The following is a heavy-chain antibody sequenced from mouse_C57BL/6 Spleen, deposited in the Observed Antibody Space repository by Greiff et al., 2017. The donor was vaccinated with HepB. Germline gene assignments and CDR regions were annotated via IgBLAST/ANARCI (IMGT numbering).Heavy chain of an antibody. Sequence: EVKLQESGAELVKPGASVKLSCTASGFNIKDYYMHWVKQRTEQGLEWIGRIDPEDGKTKYAPKFQGKATITADTSSNTAYLQLSSLTSEDTAVYYCAIPPITTVDYFDYWGQGTTLTVSS. CDR3: AIPPITTVDYFDY. J-gene: IGHJ2*01. V-gene: IGHV14-2*01. CDR1: GFNIKDYY. CDR2: IDPEDGKT. D-gene: IGHD1-1*01.